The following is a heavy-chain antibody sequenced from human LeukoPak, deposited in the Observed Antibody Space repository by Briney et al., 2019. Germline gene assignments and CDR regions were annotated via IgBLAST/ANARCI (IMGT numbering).Heavy chain of an antibody. Sequence: LSGGSLRLSCAASGFTFSSYALSWVRQAPGKGLEWVSGISGSGSGTYYADSVKGRFTISRDNSKNTLYLQMNSLRGEDSAVYYCAKVPPVGNYYDSNGYYYNAFDIWGQGTTVTVSP. J-gene: IGHJ3*02. D-gene: IGHD3-22*01. CDR3: AKVPPVGNYYDSNGYYYNAFDI. CDR1: GFTFSSYA. V-gene: IGHV3-23*01. CDR2: ISGSGSGT.